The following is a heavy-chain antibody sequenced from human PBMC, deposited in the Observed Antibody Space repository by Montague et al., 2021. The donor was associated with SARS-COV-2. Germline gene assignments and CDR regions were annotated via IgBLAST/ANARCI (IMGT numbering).Heavy chain of an antibody. V-gene: IGHV4-34*01. D-gene: IGHD2-2*01. CDR3: ARIVGDCSSDSCYAVR. J-gene: IGHJ4*02. CDR2: INHSGYT. CDR1: GASSSNYY. Sequence: SETLSLTCAVYGASSSNYYWSWIRQSPGKGLEWVGEINHSGYTDYNPSLESPVTISGDTSKNQFSLKLTSVTAADTAVYYCARIVGDCSSDSCYAVRWGQGTVVTVSS.